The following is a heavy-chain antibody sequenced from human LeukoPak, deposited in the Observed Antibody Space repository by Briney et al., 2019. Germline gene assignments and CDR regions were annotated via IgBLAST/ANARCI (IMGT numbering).Heavy chain of an antibody. Sequence: HPGGSLRLSCAASGFTFSSYEMNWVRQAPGKGLEWVSYISRSGSTIYYADSVKGRFTISRDNAKNSLYLQMNSLRAEDTAVYYCARDPSSDGRGDYWGQGTLVTVSS. CDR1: GFTFSSYE. J-gene: IGHJ4*02. CDR3: ARDPSSDGRGDY. V-gene: IGHV3-48*03. D-gene: IGHD3-10*02. CDR2: ISRSGSTI.